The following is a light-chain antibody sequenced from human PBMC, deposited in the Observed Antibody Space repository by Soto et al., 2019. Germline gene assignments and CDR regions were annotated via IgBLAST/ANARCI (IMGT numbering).Light chain of an antibody. CDR2: ATS. V-gene: IGKV3-20*01. J-gene: IGKJ1*01. Sequence: ELVLTQSPGSLSLPPGARATISCRASQMITPSYSAWYQQKPGQAPRLLIYATSSRASAIPDRFSGSRSGTDFSHTFSRLEPEDFAVYFCQQYGDFTWTFGQGTKVEVQ. CDR1: QMITPSY. CDR3: QQYGDFTWT.